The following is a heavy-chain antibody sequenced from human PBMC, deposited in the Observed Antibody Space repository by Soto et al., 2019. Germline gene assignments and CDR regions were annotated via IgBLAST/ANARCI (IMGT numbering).Heavy chain of an antibody. V-gene: IGHV3-15*01. J-gene: IGHJ4*02. Sequence: GGSLRLSCAASEFTFANAWISWVRQAPGKGLEWVGRIKSKADGGTTDYAAPVKGRFTISRDESQNTLYLQMNSLKTEDTAVYYCTSLYYGHWGQGTPVTVS. D-gene: IGHD4-17*01. CDR2: IKSKADGGTT. CDR3: TSLYYGH. CDR1: EFTFANAW.